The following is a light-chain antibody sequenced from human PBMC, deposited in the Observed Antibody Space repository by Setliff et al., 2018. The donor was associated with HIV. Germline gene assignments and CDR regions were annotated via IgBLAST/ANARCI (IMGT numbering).Light chain of an antibody. Sequence: QSVLTQPRSVSGSPGQSVTISCTGTGNDIGGYDYVSWHQHHPGKAPKLMIYDVTKRPSGVPDRFSGSKSGITASLTISGLQAEDEADYYCSSYAVTHIVVFGGGTKVTVL. CDR2: DVT. V-gene: IGLV2-11*01. CDR1: GNDIGGYDY. CDR3: SSYAVTHIVV. J-gene: IGLJ2*01.